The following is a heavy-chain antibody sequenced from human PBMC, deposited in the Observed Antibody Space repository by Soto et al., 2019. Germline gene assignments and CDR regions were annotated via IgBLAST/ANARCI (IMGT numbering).Heavy chain of an antibody. CDR3: AKDQGPPGGLVVGTVFYGMDV. CDR1: GFTFSSYG. V-gene: IGHV3-30*18. J-gene: IGHJ6*02. D-gene: IGHD3-10*01. Sequence: PGGSLRLSCAASGFTFSSYGIHWVRQAPGKGLEWVAVIAHDGGNEYYAESVKGRFTISRDNSKNTLYLQMSSLTAEDTAVYFCAKDQGPPGGLVVGTVFYGMDVWGQGTTVTVSS. CDR2: IAHDGGNE.